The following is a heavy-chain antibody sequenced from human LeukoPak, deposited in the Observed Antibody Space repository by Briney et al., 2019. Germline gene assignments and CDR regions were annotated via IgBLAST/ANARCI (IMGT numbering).Heavy chain of an antibody. CDR2: ISSSGSTI. Sequence: GGSLRLSCAASGFTFSDYYMSWIRQAPGKGLEWVSYISSSGSTIYYADSVKGRFTISRDNAKNTLYLQMNSLRAEDTAVYYCAKVILGEFHDPSWGQGTLVTVSS. J-gene: IGHJ4*02. CDR3: AKVILGEFHDPS. D-gene: IGHD3-10*01. CDR1: GFTFSDYY. V-gene: IGHV3-11*04.